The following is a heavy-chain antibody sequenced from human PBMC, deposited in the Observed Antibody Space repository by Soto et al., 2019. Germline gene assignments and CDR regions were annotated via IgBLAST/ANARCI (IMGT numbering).Heavy chain of an antibody. CDR3: LRDQRHWNEVADQ. Sequence: VQLVESGGGLVQPGGSLRLSCAASGFAFGSYWMHWVRKAPGKGLVWVSRISQDGAIATQADSVKGRFTISRDNAKNTLFLQMNSLRADDTAVYYCLRDQRHWNEVADQWGQGTLVTVSS. CDR2: ISQDGAIA. CDR1: GFAFGSYW. V-gene: IGHV3-74*01. D-gene: IGHD1-1*01. J-gene: IGHJ4*02.